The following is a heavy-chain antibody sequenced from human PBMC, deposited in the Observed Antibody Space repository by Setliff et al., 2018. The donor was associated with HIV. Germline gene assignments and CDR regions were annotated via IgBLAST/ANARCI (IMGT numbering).Heavy chain of an antibody. Sequence: TLSLTCTVSGGSITSADYYWTWIRQPAGKGLEWIGRFSVPGTTNYGPSFKSRLTIWVDMSKNQFSLKLTSVAAADTAVYYCARRKGGYGLDVWGQGSLVTVSS. CDR3: ARRKGGYGLDV. CDR2: FSVPGTT. CDR1: GGSITSADYY. J-gene: IGHJ4*02. D-gene: IGHD4-17*01. V-gene: IGHV4-61*02.